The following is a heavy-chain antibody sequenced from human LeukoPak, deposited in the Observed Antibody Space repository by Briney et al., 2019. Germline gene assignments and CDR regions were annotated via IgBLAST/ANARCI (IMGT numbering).Heavy chain of an antibody. CDR1: GGSISSYY. V-gene: IGHV4-59*08. J-gene: IGHJ4*02. Sequence: SETLSLTCTVSGGSISSYYRSWIRQPPGQGLEWIGYIYYSGSTNYNPSLKSRVTISVDTSKNQFSLKLSSVTAADTAVYYCARHFSNGDYGYDYWGQGTLVTVSS. CDR2: IYYSGST. D-gene: IGHD4-17*01. CDR3: ARHFSNGDYGYDY.